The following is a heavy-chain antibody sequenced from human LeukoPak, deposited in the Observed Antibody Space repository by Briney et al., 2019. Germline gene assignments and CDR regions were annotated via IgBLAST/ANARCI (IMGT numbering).Heavy chain of an antibody. CDR1: GGSISSYY. CDR3: ARSNWNYFDC. Sequence: SETLSLTCTVSGGSISSYYWSWIRQPPGKGQEWIGYIYTSWSTNYNPSLKSQVTISVDTSNNQVSLKLSSVSAADTAVYYCARSNWNYFDCGGQGTLVTVSS. D-gene: IGHD3-3*01. J-gene: IGHJ4*02. V-gene: IGHV4-4*09. CDR2: IYTSWST.